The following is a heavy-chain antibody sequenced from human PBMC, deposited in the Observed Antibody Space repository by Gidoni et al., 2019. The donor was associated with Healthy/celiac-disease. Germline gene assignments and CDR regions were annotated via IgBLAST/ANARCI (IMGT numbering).Heavy chain of an antibody. CDR1: GFTFSSYG. J-gene: IGHJ3*02. D-gene: IGHD5-18*01. CDR3: ARDGYVAEHAFDI. V-gene: IGHV3-33*01. Sequence: QVQLVESGGGVVQPGRYLRLSCAASGFTFSSYGMHWVRQAPGKGLEWVAVIWYDGSNKYYADSVKGRFTISRDNSKNTLYLQMNSLRAEDTAVYYCARDGYVAEHAFDIWGQGTMVTVSS. CDR2: IWYDGSNK.